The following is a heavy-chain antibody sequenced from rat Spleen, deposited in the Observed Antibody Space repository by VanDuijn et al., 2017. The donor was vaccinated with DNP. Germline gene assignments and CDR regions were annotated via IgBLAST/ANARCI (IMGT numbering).Heavy chain of an antibody. J-gene: IGHJ4*01. Sequence: EVKLVESGGGLVQPGRSLTLSCVASGFNFNDYWMAWVRQAPTKGLEWVATIIYDGSSTYYRDSVKGRFSLSRDNAKSTLYLQMDSLRSEDTATYYCARHRTIMPYYYAMDAWGQGASVTVSS. CDR2: IIYDGSST. CDR1: GFNFNDYW. D-gene: IGHD1-12*01. CDR3: ARHRTIMPYYYAMDA. V-gene: IGHV5-29*01.